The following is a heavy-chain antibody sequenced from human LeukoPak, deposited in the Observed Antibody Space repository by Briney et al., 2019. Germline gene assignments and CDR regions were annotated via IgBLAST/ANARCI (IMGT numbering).Heavy chain of an antibody. CDR3: ARDSIFLEKPHYYGSGSPNLYFDY. J-gene: IGHJ4*02. CDR1: GYTFTSYY. CDR2: INPSGGST. V-gene: IGHV1-46*01. Sequence: ASVKVSCKASGYTFTSYYMHWVRQAPGQGLEWMGIINPSGGSTSYAQKFQGRVTMTGDTSTSTVYVELSSLRSEDTAVYYCARDSIFLEKPHYYGSGSPNLYFDYWGQGTLVTVSS. D-gene: IGHD3-10*01.